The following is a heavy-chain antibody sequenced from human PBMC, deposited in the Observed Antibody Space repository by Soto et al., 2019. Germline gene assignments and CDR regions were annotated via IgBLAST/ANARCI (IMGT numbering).Heavy chain of an antibody. J-gene: IGHJ5*02. D-gene: IGHD1-1*01. CDR2: IYYSGST. V-gene: IGHV4-39*01. Sequence: PSETLSLTCTVSGGSITSSSYYWGWIRQPPGKGLEWIGSIYYSGSTYYNPSLKSRVTISVDTSKNQFSLKLSSVTAADTATYYCVHRRGNDILWFDPWGLGTLVTVSS. CDR3: VHRRGNDILWFDP. CDR1: GGSITSSSYY.